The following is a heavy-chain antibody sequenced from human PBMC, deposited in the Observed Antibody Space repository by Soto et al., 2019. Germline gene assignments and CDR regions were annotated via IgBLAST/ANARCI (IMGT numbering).Heavy chain of an antibody. CDR3: ARYIVVVPAAMSAKSGDAFDI. V-gene: IGHV1-69*13. D-gene: IGHD2-2*01. CDR2: IIPIFGTA. CDR1: GGTFSSYA. J-gene: IGHJ3*02. Sequence: SVKVSCKASGGTFSSYAISWVRQAPGQGLEWMGGIIPIFGTANYAQKFQGRVTITADESTSTAYMELSSLRSEDTAVYYCARYIVVVPAAMSAKSGDAFDIWGQGTMVTVSS.